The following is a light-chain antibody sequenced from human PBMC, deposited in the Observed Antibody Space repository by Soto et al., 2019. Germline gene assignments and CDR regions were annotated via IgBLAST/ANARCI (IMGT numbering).Light chain of an antibody. J-gene: IGKJ1*01. CDR1: QGIRND. CDR3: LRHNSYPWT. CDR2: GTT. Sequence: DIQMNQSPSSLSASVGDRVTITCRASQGIRNDLSWYQQKPGKAPRRLLYGTTTLQSGVPSRFIGSRSGTEFTLPSSSLQPEDFATYYCLRHNSYPWTFGQGTNVEIK. V-gene: IGKV1-17*01.